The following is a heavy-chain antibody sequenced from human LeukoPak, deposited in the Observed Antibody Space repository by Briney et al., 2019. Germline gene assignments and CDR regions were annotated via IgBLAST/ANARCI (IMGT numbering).Heavy chain of an antibody. V-gene: IGHV3-30*18. CDR1: GFTFSSYG. J-gene: IGHJ1*01. D-gene: IGHD3-22*01. CDR3: AKATYYYDSSNIQH. CDR2: ISYDGSNK. Sequence: PGRSLSLSCAASGFTFSSYGMHWVRQAPGKGLEWVAVISYDGSNKYYADSVKGRFTISRDNSKNTLYLQMNSLRAEDTAVYYCAKATYYYDSSNIQHWGQGTLVTVSS.